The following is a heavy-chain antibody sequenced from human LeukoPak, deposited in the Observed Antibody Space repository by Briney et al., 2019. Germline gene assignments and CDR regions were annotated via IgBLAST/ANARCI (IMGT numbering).Heavy chain of an antibody. V-gene: IGHV3-30*03. CDR1: GFIFSNYW. D-gene: IGHD6-13*01. CDR3: ARGTAAAGTHELNWFDP. CDR2: ISYDGSNE. Sequence: GGSLRLSCAGSGFIFSNYWMSWVRQAPGKGLEWVAVISYDGSNEYYADSVKGRFTISRDNSKNTLYLQMNSLRAEDTAVYYCARGTAAAGTHELNWFDPWGQGTLVTVSS. J-gene: IGHJ5*02.